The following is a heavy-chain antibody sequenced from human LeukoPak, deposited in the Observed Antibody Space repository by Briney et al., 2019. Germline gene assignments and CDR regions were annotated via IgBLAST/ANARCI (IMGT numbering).Heavy chain of an antibody. V-gene: IGHV3-53*05. J-gene: IGHJ4*02. CDR3: ASSFDRDSSGYDRPPGY. Sequence: RRSLRLSCSASGFTASSNYMSWVRQAPGKGLEWVSGIYMADVTCCAAGTTFYAEDVKGRFTISRAISKNTIYLQMNSLRGDDTAVYFCASSFDRDSSGYDRPPGYWGQGTLVTVSS. CDR1: GFTASSNY. CDR2: IYMADVTCCAAGTT. D-gene: IGHD3-22*01.